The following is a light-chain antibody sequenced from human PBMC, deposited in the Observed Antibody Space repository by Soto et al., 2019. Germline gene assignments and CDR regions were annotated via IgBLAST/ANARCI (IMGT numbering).Light chain of an antibody. J-gene: IGKJ1*01. V-gene: IGKV3-20*01. CDR2: DAS. CDR3: QQYGSSPWT. CDR1: QSIDKNY. Sequence: EVALTQSPGTLSLSPGARATLSCRASQSIDKNYLTWYQQKPGQAPRVLIYDASTRATGIPDRFSGSGSGTDFTLTISRLEPEDFAVYYCQQYGSSPWTFGQGTRWIS.